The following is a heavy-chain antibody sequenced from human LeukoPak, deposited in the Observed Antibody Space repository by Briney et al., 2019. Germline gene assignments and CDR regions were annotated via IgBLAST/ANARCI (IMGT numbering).Heavy chain of an antibody. J-gene: IGHJ6*02. CDR2: INPSGGTT. D-gene: IGHD5-18*01. Sequence: ASVKVSCKSSGYTSSNYYMHWVRQAPGHGLEWMGIINPSGGTTSYAQRFQGRVTMTRDTSTSTVYMELSSLRSEDTAVYYCASSYGDTSMVVYYFYQYGMDVWGQGTTVTVSS. V-gene: IGHV1-46*01. CDR1: GYTSSNYY. CDR3: ASSYGDTSMVVYYFYQYGMDV.